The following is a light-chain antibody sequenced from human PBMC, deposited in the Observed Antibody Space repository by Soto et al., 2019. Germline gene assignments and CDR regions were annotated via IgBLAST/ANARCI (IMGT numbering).Light chain of an antibody. J-gene: IGKJ3*01. CDR2: GAS. CDR1: QSVSSSY. CDR3: QQYGSSPRFT. V-gene: IGKV3-20*01. Sequence: EIVLTQSPGTLSLSPGERATLSSRASQSVSSSYLAWYPQKPGKAPRLLIYGASSRATGIPDRFSGSGSGTDFTLTISRLEPEDFAVYYCQQYGSSPRFTFGPGTKVDIK.